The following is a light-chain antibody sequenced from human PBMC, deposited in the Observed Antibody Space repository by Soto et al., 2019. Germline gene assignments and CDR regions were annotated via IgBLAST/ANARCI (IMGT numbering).Light chain of an antibody. CDR1: QSISNH. CDR2: AAS. CDR3: QQSYSSPPT. V-gene: IGKV1-39*01. J-gene: IGKJ1*01. Sequence: DLQMTQSPSSLSASVEDRVIITCRASQSISNHLNWYQQKPGKAPKLLIFAASSLQSGVPSRFSGSRSGPDFTLTISSLQPEDFATYYCQQSYSSPPTFGQGTKGGYQ.